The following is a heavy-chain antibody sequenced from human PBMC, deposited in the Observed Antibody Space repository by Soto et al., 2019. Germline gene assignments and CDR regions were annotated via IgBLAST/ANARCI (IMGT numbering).Heavy chain of an antibody. CDR3: ARRRGDYYDSSGYHYYFDY. D-gene: IGHD3-22*01. J-gene: IGHJ4*02. CDR1: GYTFTGYY. CDR2: INPNSGGT. V-gene: IGHV1-2*02. Sequence: ASVKVSCKASGYTFTGYYMHWLRQSPGQGLEWMGWINPNSGGTKSAQKFQGRVTMTRDTSISTAYMELSRLRSDDTAVYYCARRRGDYYDSSGYHYYFDYWGQGTLVTVLL.